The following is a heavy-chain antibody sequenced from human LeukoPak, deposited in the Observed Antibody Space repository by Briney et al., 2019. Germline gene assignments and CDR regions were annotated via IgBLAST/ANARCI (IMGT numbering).Heavy chain of an antibody. CDR3: ATAYSSGWADY. J-gene: IGHJ4*02. D-gene: IGHD6-19*01. Sequence: GGSLRLSCAASGINFSGYAMHWVRQAPGKGLEWVAIISYDGSNKNYADSVNGRLTISRDNSNNMLFLQLNSLRTDDTAVYFCATAYSSGWADYWGQGTLVTVSS. V-gene: IGHV3-30*04. CDR1: GINFSGYA. CDR2: ISYDGSNK.